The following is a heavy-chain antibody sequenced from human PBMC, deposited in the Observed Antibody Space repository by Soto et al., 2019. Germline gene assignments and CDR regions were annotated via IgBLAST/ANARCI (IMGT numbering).Heavy chain of an antibody. D-gene: IGHD3-3*01. CDR2: ISYDGINK. CDR1: GFIFSSYG. V-gene: IGHV3-30*18. Sequence: QVQLVESGGGVVQPGRSLRLSCAASGFIFSSYGMHWVRQAPGKGLEWVAVISYDGINKNHADSVKGRFTISRDNSKNTLHLQMHSLRAEDTALYSCAKDQSGYDHYAMDVWGQGTAVTVSS. J-gene: IGHJ6*02. CDR3: AKDQSGYDHYAMDV.